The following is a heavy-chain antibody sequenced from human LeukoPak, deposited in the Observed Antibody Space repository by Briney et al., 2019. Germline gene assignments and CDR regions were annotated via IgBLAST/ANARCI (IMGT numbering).Heavy chain of an antibody. J-gene: IGHJ3*02. D-gene: IGHD1-7*01. CDR1: GGSISSSSYY. CDR3: ARRGLELGGAFDI. Sequence: SETLSLTCTVSGGSISSSSYYWGWIRQPPGKGLEWIGSIYYSGSTYYNPSLKSRVTISVDTSKNQFSLKLSSVTAADTAVYYCARRGLELGGAFDIWGQGTMVTVSS. CDR2: IYYSGST. V-gene: IGHV4-39*07.